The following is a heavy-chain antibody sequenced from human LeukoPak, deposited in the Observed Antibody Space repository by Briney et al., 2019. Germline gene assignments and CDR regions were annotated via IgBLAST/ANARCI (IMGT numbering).Heavy chain of an antibody. J-gene: IGHJ4*02. D-gene: IGHD1-26*01. CDR2: INPNSGGT. Sequence: ASVKVSCKASGYTFTGYYMRWVRQAPGQGLEWMGWINPNSGGTNYAQKFQGRVTMTRDTSISTAYMELSRLRSDDTAVYYCAREVRAEGANDYWGQGTLVTVSS. V-gene: IGHV1-2*02. CDR1: GYTFTGYY. CDR3: AREVRAEGANDY.